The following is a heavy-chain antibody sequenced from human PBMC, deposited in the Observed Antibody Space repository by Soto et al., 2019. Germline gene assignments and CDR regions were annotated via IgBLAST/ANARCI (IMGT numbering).Heavy chain of an antibody. CDR2: IDPNDSQT. CDR1: GYSIAGCW. D-gene: IGHD3-22*01. J-gene: IGHJ4*02. Sequence: PGEFLKISCKGAGYSIAGCWISWVHQKPGKGLEWMGRIDPNDSQTYYSPPFRSHVTISVTKSITTVFLQWSSLRASDTAMYYCARQIYYSDTGPNFHYYLDSWGQGTPVTVSS. V-gene: IGHV5-10-1*01. CDR3: ARQIYYSDTGPNFHYYLDS.